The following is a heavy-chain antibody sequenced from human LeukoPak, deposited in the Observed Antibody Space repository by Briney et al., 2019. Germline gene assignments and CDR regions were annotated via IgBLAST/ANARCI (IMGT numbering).Heavy chain of an antibody. CDR2: ISSNGGST. J-gene: IGHJ4*02. CDR3: ARDEASYYYDSSGYPFDY. CDR1: GFTFSSYA. Sequence: GGSLRLSCAASGFTFSSYAMHWVHQAPGKGLEYVSAISSNGGSTYYADSVKGRFTISRDNAKNSLYLQMNSLRAEDTAVYYCARDEASYYYDSSGYPFDYWGQGTLVTVSS. V-gene: IGHV3-64*04. D-gene: IGHD3-22*01.